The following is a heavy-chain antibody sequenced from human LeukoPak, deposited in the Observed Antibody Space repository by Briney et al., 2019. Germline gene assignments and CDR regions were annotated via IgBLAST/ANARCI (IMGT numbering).Heavy chain of an antibody. CDR2: INSDGRKT. V-gene: IGHV3-74*01. J-gene: IGHJ4*02. Sequence: GGSLRLSCAASGFIFSSFWMHWVRQVPGKGLVWVSHINSDGRKTDYADSVRGRFTISRDNAKNTLYLQMNRLTVEDTAVYYCGRGMRDYYGLDYRGQGILVTVSS. CDR3: GRGMRDYYGLDY. D-gene: IGHD3-10*01. CDR1: GFIFSSFW.